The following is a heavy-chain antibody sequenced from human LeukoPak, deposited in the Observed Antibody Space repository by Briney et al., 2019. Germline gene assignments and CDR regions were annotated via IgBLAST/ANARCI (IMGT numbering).Heavy chain of an antibody. CDR3: AYSSGWYDAFDI. Sequence: ASVKVSCKASGYTFTSYYMHWVRHAPGQGLEWMGIINPSGGSTSYAQKFQGRVTMTRDTSTSTVYMELSSLRSEDTAVYYCAYSSGWYDAFDIWGQGTMVTVSS. J-gene: IGHJ3*02. V-gene: IGHV1-46*01. D-gene: IGHD6-19*01. CDR1: GYTFTSYY. CDR2: INPSGGST.